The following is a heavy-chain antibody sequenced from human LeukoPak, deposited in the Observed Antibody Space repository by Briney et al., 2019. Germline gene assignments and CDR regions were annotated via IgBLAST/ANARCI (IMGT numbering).Heavy chain of an antibody. V-gene: IGHV3-33*01. CDR1: GFNFSSYG. CDR2: IWYDGSNK. CDR3: ARATAKLRYFDWLSAFDY. J-gene: IGHJ4*02. Sequence: GRSLRLSCAASGFNFSSYGMHRVRQAPGKGLEWVAVIWYDGSNKYYADSVKGRFTISRDNSKNTLYLQMNSLRAEDTAVYYCARATAKLRYFDWLSAFDYWGQGTLVTVSS. D-gene: IGHD3-9*01.